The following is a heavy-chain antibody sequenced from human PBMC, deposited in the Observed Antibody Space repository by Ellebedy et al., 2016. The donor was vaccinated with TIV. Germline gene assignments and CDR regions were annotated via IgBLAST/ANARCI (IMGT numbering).Heavy chain of an antibody. D-gene: IGHD2-15*01. Sequence: ASVKVSCKASGYTFTGYYMHWVRQAPGQGLEWMGWINPNSGGTNYAQKFQGRVTMTRDTSISTAYMELSRLRSDDTAVYYCARVRIVVGCMDVWGQGTTVTVSS. CDR3: ARVRIVVGCMDV. CDR2: INPNSGGT. J-gene: IGHJ6*02. V-gene: IGHV1-2*02. CDR1: GYTFTGYY.